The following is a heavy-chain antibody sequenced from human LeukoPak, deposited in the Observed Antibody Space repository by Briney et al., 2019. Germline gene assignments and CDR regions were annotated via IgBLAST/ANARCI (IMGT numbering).Heavy chain of an antibody. Sequence: ASVKVSCKTSGYTFDNYAINWVRQAPGQGLEWMGGIIPIFGTANYAQKFQGRVTITADESTSTAYMELSSLRSEDTAVYYCARGPAGFGMDVWGQGTTVTVSS. D-gene: IGHD2-2*01. CDR3: ARGPAGFGMDV. J-gene: IGHJ6*02. CDR1: GYTFDNYA. CDR2: IIPIFGTA. V-gene: IGHV1-69*13.